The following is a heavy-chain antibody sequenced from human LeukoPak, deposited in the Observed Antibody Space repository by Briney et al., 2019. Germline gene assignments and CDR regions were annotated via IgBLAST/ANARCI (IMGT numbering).Heavy chain of an antibody. D-gene: IGHD2-2*02. CDR1: GYTFTGYY. CDR2: INPNSGGT. J-gene: IGHJ5*02. Sequence: GASVNVSCKASGYTFTGYYMHWVRQAPGQGLEWMGWINPNSGGTNYAQKFQGRVTMTRDTSISTAYMELSRLRSDDTAVYYCARDSVLGYCSSTSCYTNWFDPWGQGTLVTVSS. V-gene: IGHV1-2*02. CDR3: ARDSVLGYCSSTSCYTNWFDP.